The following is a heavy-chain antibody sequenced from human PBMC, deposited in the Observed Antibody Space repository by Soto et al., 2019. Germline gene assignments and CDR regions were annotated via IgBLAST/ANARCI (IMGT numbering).Heavy chain of an antibody. CDR3: ARDGGGAGVPAAIPHYYYGMDV. V-gene: IGHV1-69*01. CDR1: GGTFSSYA. D-gene: IGHD2-2*02. J-gene: IGHJ6*02. CDR2: IIPIFGTA. Sequence: QVQLVQSGAEVKKPGSSVKVSCKASGGTFSSYAISWVRQAPGQGLEWMGGIIPIFGTANYAQKFQGRVTITADESTSTAYRELSSLRSEDTAVYYCARDGGGAGVPAAIPHYYYGMDVWGQGTTVTVSS.